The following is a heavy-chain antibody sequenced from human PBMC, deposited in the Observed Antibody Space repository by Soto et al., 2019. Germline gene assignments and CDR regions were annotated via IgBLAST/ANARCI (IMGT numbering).Heavy chain of an antibody. D-gene: IGHD2-21*02. CDR3: AKEAGGDFAAEIDYYYGMDV. CDR1: GFTFSSYG. V-gene: IGHV3-30*18. Sequence: VGSLRLSCAASGFTFSSYGMHWVRQAPGKGLEWVAVISYDGSNKYYADSVKGRFTISRDNSKDTLYLQMNSLRAEDMAVYYCAKEAGGDFAAEIDYYYGMDVWGQGTTVTVSS. CDR2: ISYDGSNK. J-gene: IGHJ6*02.